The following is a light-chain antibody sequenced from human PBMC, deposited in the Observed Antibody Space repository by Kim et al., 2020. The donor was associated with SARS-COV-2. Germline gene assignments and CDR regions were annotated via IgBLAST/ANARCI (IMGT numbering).Light chain of an antibody. J-gene: IGLJ3*02. Sequence: QLVLTQSPSASASLGASVKLTCTLSSGHSTYDIAWHQQQPEKGPRYLMKVNSDGSHTKGDGIPDRFSGSSSGAERYLTISSLQSEDEGDYHCQTWDTGIRVFGGGTQLTVL. V-gene: IGLV4-69*01. CDR2: VNSDGSH. CDR1: SGHSTYD. CDR3: QTWDTGIRV.